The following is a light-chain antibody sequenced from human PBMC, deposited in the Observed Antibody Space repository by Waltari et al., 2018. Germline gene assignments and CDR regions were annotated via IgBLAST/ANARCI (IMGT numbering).Light chain of an antibody. Sequence: SALTQPASLSGSPGQSTPISCSGTRRAVGCYNYFSWYQQHPCKAPKLMIYEVSNRPSGVSNRFSDSKSGNTASLTISGRQAEDEADYYCSSYTSSSTYVFGTGTKVTVL. CDR1: RRAVGCYNY. J-gene: IGLJ1*01. V-gene: IGLV2-14*01. CDR3: SSYTSSSTYV. CDR2: EVS.